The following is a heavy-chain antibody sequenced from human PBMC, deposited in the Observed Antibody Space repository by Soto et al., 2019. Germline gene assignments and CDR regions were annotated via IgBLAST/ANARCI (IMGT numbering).Heavy chain of an antibody. CDR2: LNPNTGNI. V-gene: IGHV1-3*01. CDR3: AREAIVAENWFDP. CDR1: GYTFVDYA. Sequence: QVQLVQSGAEVKRPGASVKVSCRASGYTFVDYALHWVRQAPGQGLEWVGWLNPNTGNIKYSHKFEDRVSITRDTATSTAYMELRGLRSEDTAVYFCAREAIVAENWFDPVGQGTLVTVSS. D-gene: IGHD5-12*01. J-gene: IGHJ5*02.